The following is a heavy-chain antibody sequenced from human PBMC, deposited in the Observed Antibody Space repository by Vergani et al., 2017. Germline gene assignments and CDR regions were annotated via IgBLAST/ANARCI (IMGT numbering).Heavy chain of an antibody. D-gene: IGHD2-2*01. CDR3: ARGVVPAALYFDY. V-gene: IGHV4-59*01. CDR2: IYYSGST. Sequence: QVQLQESGPGLVKPSETLSLTCTVSGGSISSYYWSWIRQPPGKGLEWIGYIYYSGSTNYNPSLKSRCTISVDTSKNQFSLKLSSVTAADTAVYYCARGVVPAALYFDYWGQGTLVTVSS. CDR1: GGSISSYY. J-gene: IGHJ4*02.